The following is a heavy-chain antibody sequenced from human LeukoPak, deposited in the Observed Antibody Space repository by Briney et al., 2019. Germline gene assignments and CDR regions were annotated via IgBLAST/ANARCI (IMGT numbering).Heavy chain of an antibody. Sequence: SETLSLTCTVSGGSITSYYWSWIRQPAGKGLEWIGRIHTSGSTNYNSSLKSRVTISVDMSKNQFSLKLSSVTAADTAVYYCARVYYSNSYDYWYFDLWGRGTLVTVSS. D-gene: IGHD6-13*01. V-gene: IGHV4-4*07. CDR3: ARVYYSNSYDYWYFDL. CDR1: GGSITSYY. CDR2: IHTSGST. J-gene: IGHJ2*01.